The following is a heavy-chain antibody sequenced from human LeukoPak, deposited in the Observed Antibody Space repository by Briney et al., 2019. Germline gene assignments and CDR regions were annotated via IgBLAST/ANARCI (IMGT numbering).Heavy chain of an antibody. Sequence: SETLSLTCTVPGGSISSSSYYWGWIRQPPGKGLEWIGSIYYSGSTYYNPSLKSRVTISVDTSKNQFSLKLSSVTAADTAVYYCARRGSSGRLFTSPAFDYWGQGTLVTVSS. D-gene: IGHD6-19*01. CDR1: GGSISSSSYY. J-gene: IGHJ4*02. V-gene: IGHV4-39*01. CDR2: IYYSGST. CDR3: ARRGSSGRLFTSPAFDY.